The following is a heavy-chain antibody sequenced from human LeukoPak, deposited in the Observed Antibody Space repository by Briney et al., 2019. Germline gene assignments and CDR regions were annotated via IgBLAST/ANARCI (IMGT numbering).Heavy chain of an antibody. CDR3: GTLFYN. CDR1: GFTFSDYA. V-gene: IGHV3-30-3*01. CDR2: ISNDGNIK. Sequence: GGSLRLSCAVSGFTFSDYAMHWVRQAPGRGLEWVAVISNDGNIKYYTDSVKARFTISRDNSKNTLFLQMNSLTAEDTAVYYCGTLFYNWGQGTLVTVSS. J-gene: IGHJ4*02.